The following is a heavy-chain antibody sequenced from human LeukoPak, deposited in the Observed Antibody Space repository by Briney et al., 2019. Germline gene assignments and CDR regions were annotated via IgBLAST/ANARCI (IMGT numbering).Heavy chain of an antibody. D-gene: IGHD1-26*01. J-gene: IGHJ4*02. CDR1: GYSISSGYY. Sequence: SETLSLTCTVSGYSISSGYYWGWIRPPPGKGLEWIGSIYHSGSNYYNPSLKSRVTISVDTSKNQFSLKLSSVTAADTAVYYCAREPKSATTTGYYFDYWGQGTLVTVSS. CDR3: AREPKSATTTGYYFDY. V-gene: IGHV4-38-2*02. CDR2: IYHSGSN.